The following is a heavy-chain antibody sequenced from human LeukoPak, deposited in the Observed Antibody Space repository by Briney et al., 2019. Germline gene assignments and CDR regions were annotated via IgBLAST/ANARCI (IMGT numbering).Heavy chain of an antibody. CDR2: IYGTGST. V-gene: IGHV4-4*07. Sequence: SETLSLTCTISGASINNFYWSWIRQSAGKGLEWIGRIYGTGSTAYSPSLNSRVSMAADTSKNQFSLRLTSVTAADTAMYYCARGQLLPDDVFNVWGQGTMVTFSS. CDR1: GASINNFY. CDR3: ARGQLLPDDVFNV. J-gene: IGHJ3*01. D-gene: IGHD6-19*01.